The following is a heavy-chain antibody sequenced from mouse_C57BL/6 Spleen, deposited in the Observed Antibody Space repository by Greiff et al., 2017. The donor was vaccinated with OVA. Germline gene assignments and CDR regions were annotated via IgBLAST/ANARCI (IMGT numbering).Heavy chain of an antibody. Sequence: VQLQQPGAELVMPGASVKLSCKASGYTFTSYWMHWVKQRPGQGLEWIGEIDPSDSYTNYNQKFKGKSTLTVDKSSSTAYMQLSSLTSEDSAVYYCARKGTTVVATDYAMDYWGQGTSVTVSS. D-gene: IGHD1-1*01. CDR2: IDPSDSYT. J-gene: IGHJ4*01. V-gene: IGHV1-69*01. CDR1: GYTFTSYW. CDR3: ARKGTTVVATDYAMDY.